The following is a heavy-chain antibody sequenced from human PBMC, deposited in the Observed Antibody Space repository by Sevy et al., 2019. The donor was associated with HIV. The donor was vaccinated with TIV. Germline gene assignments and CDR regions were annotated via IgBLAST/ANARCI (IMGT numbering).Heavy chain of an antibody. CDR2: ISGYNGDR. Sequence: ASVKVSCKASGYTFTNYGVSWVRQAPGQGLEWMGWISGYNGDRNYAQKVQGRLTLTTDTSTSTAYMELRSLRSDDTALYYCAKDSPWVGATSRSFEYWGQGTLVTVSS. D-gene: IGHD1-26*01. CDR3: AKDSPWVGATSRSFEY. V-gene: IGHV1-18*01. CDR1: GYTFTNYG. J-gene: IGHJ4*02.